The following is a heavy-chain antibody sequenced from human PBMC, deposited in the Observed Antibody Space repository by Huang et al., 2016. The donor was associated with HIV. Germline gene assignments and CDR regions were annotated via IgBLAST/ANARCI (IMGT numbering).Heavy chain of an antibody. CDR1: GGTFSSYA. D-gene: IGHD3-22*01. Sequence: QVQLVQSGAEVKKPGSSVKVSCKASGGTFSSYAISWVRQAPGQGLWWMGGIIPIFGTANYAQKFQGRVTITADESTSTAYMELSSLRSEDTAVYYCARARGYYDSSVSYYFDYWGQGTLVTVSS. V-gene: IGHV1-69*13. J-gene: IGHJ4*02. CDR2: IIPIFGTA. CDR3: ARARGYYDSSVSYYFDY.